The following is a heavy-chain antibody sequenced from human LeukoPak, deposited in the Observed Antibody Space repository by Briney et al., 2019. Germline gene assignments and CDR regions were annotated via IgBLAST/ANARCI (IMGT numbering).Heavy chain of an antibody. D-gene: IGHD6-6*01. CDR2: IYYSGST. CDR1: GGSISSSSYY. CDR3: ARHFVCIASLSVYY. J-gene: IGHJ4*02. V-gene: IGHV4-39*01. Sequence: SETLSLTCTVSGGSISSSSYYWGWVRQPPGKGLEWIGSIYYSGSTYYNPSLKSRVTISVDTSKNQFSLKLSSVTAADTAVYYCARHFVCIASLSVYYWGQVTLVTFSS.